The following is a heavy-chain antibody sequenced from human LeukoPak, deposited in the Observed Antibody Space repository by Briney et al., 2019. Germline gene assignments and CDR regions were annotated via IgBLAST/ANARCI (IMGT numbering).Heavy chain of an antibody. CDR3: ARDPTPAATYYYYGMDV. Sequence: SETLSLTCTVSGGSVSSGSYYWSWIRQPPGTGLEWIGYIYYSGSTNYNPSLKSRVTISVDTSKNQFSLKLSSVTAADTAVYYCARDPTPAATYYYYGMDVWGKGTTVTVSS. J-gene: IGHJ6*04. CDR1: GGSVSSGSYY. V-gene: IGHV4-61*01. D-gene: IGHD2-15*01. CDR2: IYYSGST.